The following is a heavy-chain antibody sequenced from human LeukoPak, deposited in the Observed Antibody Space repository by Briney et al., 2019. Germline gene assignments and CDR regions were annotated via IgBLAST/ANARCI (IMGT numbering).Heavy chain of an antibody. Sequence: SQTLSLTCTVSGGSISSGDYYWSWIRQPPGKGPEWIGEINHSGSTNYNPSLKSRVTISVDTSKNQFSLKLSSVTAADTAVYYCARGRYNWNYDYWGQGTLVTVSS. CDR3: ARGRYNWNYDY. CDR1: GGSISSGDYY. CDR2: INHSGST. V-gene: IGHV4-30-4*08. J-gene: IGHJ4*02. D-gene: IGHD1-7*01.